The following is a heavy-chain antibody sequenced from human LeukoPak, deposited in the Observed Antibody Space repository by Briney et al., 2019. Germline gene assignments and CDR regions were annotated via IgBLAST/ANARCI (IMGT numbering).Heavy chain of an antibody. CDR3: AKFVNSGRLANSYFDY. V-gene: IGHV1-58*01. Sequence: SVKVSCKASGFTFTSSAVQWVRQARGQRLEWIGWSVVGSGITNYAQKFQERVTITRDMTTTTAYMELNSLRSEDTAVYYCAKFVNSGRLANSYFDYWGQGTLVTVSS. CDR1: GFTFTSSA. J-gene: IGHJ4*02. CDR2: SVVGSGIT. D-gene: IGHD1-26*01.